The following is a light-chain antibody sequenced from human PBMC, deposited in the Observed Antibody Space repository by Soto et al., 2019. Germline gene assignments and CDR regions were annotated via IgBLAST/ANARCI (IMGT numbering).Light chain of an antibody. CDR1: SSDVGAYKY. CDR3: TSYVGNDIWV. J-gene: IGLJ3*02. CDR2: EVT. Sequence: QSVLTQPPSASGSPGQSVTISCTGTSSDVGAYKYVSWYQQYPGKAAKLMIYEVTKRPSGVPDRFSGSKSGNTASLTVSGLQAEDEADYYCTSYVGNDIWVFGGGTQLTVL. V-gene: IGLV2-8*01.